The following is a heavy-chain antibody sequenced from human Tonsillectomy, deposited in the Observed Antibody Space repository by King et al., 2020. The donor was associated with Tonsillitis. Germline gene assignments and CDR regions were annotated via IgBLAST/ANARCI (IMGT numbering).Heavy chain of an antibody. D-gene: IGHD3-22*01. V-gene: IGHV4-59*01. Sequence: QLQESGPGLVKPSETLSLTCTVSGGSISSYYWSWIRQPPGKGLEWIGYIFYSGSTNYNPSLKSRVTISVDTSKNQFSLKLSSVTAADTAVYYCARDIGYYYSSGYENGDAFDIWGQGTVVTVSS. CDR1: GGSISSYY. CDR3: ARDIGYYYSSGYENGDAFDI. CDR2: IFYSGST. J-gene: IGHJ3*02.